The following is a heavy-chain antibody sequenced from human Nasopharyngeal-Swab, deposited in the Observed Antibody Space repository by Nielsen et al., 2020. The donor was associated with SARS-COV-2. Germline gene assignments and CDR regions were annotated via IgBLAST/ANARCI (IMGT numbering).Heavy chain of an antibody. CDR3: ARDRGAVARNYYYYGMDV. Sequence: SVKVSCKASGGTFSSYAISWVRQAPGQGLEWMGGIIPIFGTANYAQKFQGRVTITADKSTSTAYMELSSLRSEDTAVYYCARDRGAVARNYYYYGMDVWGQGTTVTVSS. V-gene: IGHV1-69*06. J-gene: IGHJ6*02. CDR1: GGTFSSYA. CDR2: IIPIFGTA. D-gene: IGHD6-19*01.